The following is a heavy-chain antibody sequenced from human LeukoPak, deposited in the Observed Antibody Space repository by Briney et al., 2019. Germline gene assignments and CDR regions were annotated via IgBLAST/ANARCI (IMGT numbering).Heavy chain of an antibody. D-gene: IGHD1-7*01. CDR1: GFTFSSYA. J-gene: IGHJ4*02. Sequence: GGSLRLSCAASGFTFSSYAMSWVRQAPGKGLEWVSAISGSGGSTYYADSVKGRFTISRDNSKNTLYLQMNSLRAEDTAVYYCASGMYNWNYGKATYSIDYWGQGTLVTVSS. V-gene: IGHV3-23*01. CDR2: ISGSGGST. CDR3: ASGMYNWNYGKATYSIDY.